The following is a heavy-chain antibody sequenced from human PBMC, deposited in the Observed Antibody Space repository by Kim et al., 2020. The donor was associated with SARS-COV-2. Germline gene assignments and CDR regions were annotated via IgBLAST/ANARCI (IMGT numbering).Heavy chain of an antibody. CDR1: GFTFSSYG. CDR3: AKDGIVVVPIPPYCNFDY. CDR2: ISYDGSNK. Sequence: GGSLRLSCAASGFTFSSYGMHWVRQAPGKGLEWVAVISYDGSNKYYADSVKGRFTISRDNSKNTLYLQMNSLRAEDTAVYYCAKDGIVVVPIPPYCNFDYWGQGTLVTVSS. V-gene: IGHV3-30*18. D-gene: IGHD2-2*01. J-gene: IGHJ4*02.